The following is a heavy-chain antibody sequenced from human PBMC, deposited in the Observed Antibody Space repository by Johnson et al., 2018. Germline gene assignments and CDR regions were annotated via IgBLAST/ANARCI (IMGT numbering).Heavy chain of an antibody. D-gene: IGHD2-21*02. CDR1: GFTFSSYA. V-gene: IGHV3-23*04. CDR2: ISDSGTNT. CDR3: SDYAHNMVTRWGSFDI. J-gene: IGHJ3*02. Sequence: EVQLVESGGGLVQPGGSLRLSCAASGFTFSSYAMSWLRQTPGKGLEWVSAISDSGTNTYYADSVKGRFTISRDNSKHTLSQQMNSLRAEDTAIYYCSDYAHNMVTRWGSFDIWGQGTMVTVSS.